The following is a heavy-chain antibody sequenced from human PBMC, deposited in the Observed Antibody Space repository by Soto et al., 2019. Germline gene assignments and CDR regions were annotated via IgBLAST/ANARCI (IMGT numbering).Heavy chain of an antibody. D-gene: IGHD2-8*01. CDR3: AKDLGYCTNGVCIRGLGGMDL. CDR2: ISHDGSNK. CDR1: VFTVSSYG. J-gene: IGHJ6*02. Sequence: GALRLSGAASVFTVSSYGMYWVRKAQGKGLERVAVISHDGSNKYYADSVKGRFTISRDNSKNTLYLQMNSLRAEDTAVYYCAKDLGYCTNGVCIRGLGGMDLWGQGTTVTVSS. V-gene: IGHV3-30*18.